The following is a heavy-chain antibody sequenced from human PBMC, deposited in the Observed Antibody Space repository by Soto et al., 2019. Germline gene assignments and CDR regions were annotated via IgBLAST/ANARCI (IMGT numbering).Heavy chain of an antibody. J-gene: IGHJ4*02. Sequence: GPGPLTPSETLSLPCAVYGGSFSGYYWSWIRQPPGKGLEWIGEINHSGSTNYNPSLKSRVTISVDTSKNQFSLKLSSVTAADTAVYYCARDKSAGTRPDYWGQGTLVTVSS. D-gene: IGHD1-7*01. V-gene: IGHV4-34*01. CDR2: INHSGST. CDR1: GGSFSGYY. CDR3: ARDKSAGTRPDY.